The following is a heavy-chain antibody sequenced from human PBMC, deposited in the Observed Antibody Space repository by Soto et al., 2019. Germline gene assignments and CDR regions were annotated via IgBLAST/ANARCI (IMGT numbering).Heavy chain of an antibody. CDR2: ISYDGSNK. CDR3: ARGGGNFGLYYFYYCGRVV. D-gene: IGHD2-21*02. V-gene: IGHV3-30-3*01. CDR1: GFTFSSYA. Sequence: QVQLVESGGGVVQPGRSLRLSCAGSGFTFSSYATHWDRQAPGKGLEWVAVISYDGSNKYYAYSVKGRFTICGDNSKNTVYLQRAGRDPAGTAVYYCARGGGNFGLYYFYYCGRVVWGQATTLTVSS. J-gene: IGHJ6*02.